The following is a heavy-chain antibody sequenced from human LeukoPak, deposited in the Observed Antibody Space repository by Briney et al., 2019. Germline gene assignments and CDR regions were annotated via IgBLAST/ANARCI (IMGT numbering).Heavy chain of an antibody. CDR2: IYHTGST. V-gene: IGHV4-59*02. Sequence: SETLSLTCTISGGSVSDYYWSWIRQFPGKGLEWIGYIYHTGSTSYSPSLKSRVTISADTSQNQFSLKLSSVTAADTAVYYCASRKLGNDYWGQGTLVTVSS. D-gene: IGHD7-27*01. CDR3: ASRKLGNDY. CDR1: GGSVSDYY. J-gene: IGHJ4*02.